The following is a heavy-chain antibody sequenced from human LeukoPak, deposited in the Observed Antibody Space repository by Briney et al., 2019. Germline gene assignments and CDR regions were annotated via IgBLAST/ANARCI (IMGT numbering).Heavy chain of an antibody. V-gene: IGHV3-30*02. CDR3: TSHTGTGDAFRPFHI. CDR2: IRYDGSNK. D-gene: IGHD2-21*02. CDR1: GFTFSRYW. J-gene: IGHJ3*02. Sequence: GGSLRLSCAASGFTFSRYWMHWVRQAPGKGLEWVTFIRYDGSNKYYADSVKGRFTISRDNSKNTLYLQMNSLRAGDTAVYYCTSHTGTGDAFRPFHIWGQGTMVTVSS.